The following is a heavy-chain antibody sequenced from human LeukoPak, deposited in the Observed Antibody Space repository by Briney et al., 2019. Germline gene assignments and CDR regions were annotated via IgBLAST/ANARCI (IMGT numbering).Heavy chain of an antibody. J-gene: IGHJ4*02. CDR3: ARDSANRYPYFDY. CDR1: GGSISSGGYY. D-gene: IGHD4/OR15-4a*01. V-gene: IGHV4-61*02. Sequence: PSQTLSLTCTVSGGSISSGGYYWSWIRQPAGKGLEYIGRIYSTGSTNYNPSLRSRVTISVDTSKNHFSLKLSSVTAADTAVYYCARDSANRYPYFDYWGQGTLVTVSS. CDR2: IYSTGST.